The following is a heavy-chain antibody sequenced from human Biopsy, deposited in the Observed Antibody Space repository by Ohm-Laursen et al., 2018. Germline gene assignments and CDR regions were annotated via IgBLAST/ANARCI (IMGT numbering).Heavy chain of an antibody. CDR2: VNPVAEAT. Sequence: SVKVSCKASGYNFGNYYINWVRKVPGQGLEWLGVVNPVAEATMYAQKFQDRITLTRDASTNTVYMDLTSLTSEDTAVYYCARESPLRLGVCGAIRCFKEVLGMDVWGQGTTVIVSS. CDR1: GYNFGNYY. V-gene: IGHV1-46*01. J-gene: IGHJ6*02. CDR3: ARESPLRLGVCGAIRCFKEVLGMDV. D-gene: IGHD2-21*01.